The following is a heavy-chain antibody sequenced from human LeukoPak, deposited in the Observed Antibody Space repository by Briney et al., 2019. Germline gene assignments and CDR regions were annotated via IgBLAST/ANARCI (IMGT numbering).Heavy chain of an antibody. CDR2: INGGGDAT. D-gene: IGHD2-2*01. Sequence: GGSLRLSCTASGFTFNNNAMSWVRQAPGEGLEWVSAINGGGDATEYTDSVKGRFTISRDNSKNTLYLQMNSLRPEDTAVYYCARCTASCYANAFDVWGQGTTVTVSS. CDR1: GFTFNNNA. CDR3: ARCTASCYANAFDV. J-gene: IGHJ3*01. V-gene: IGHV3-23*01.